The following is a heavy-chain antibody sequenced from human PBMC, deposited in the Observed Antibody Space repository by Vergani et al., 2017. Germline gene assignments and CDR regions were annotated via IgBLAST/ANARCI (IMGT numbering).Heavy chain of an antibody. D-gene: IGHD3-10*01. CDR2: LDPHTGDT. CDR3: ARNRGRGGSYSVSWFDP. V-gene: IGHV1-2*02. CDR1: GHSLSDHY. Sequence: QVQLVQSGAEVRKPGASVKVSCKASGHSLSDHYIHWVRQAPGQGFEWMGRLDPHTGDTKYAEKFQGRAILTRDRSISTAYMELISLISDDTAVYYCARNRGRGGSYSVSWFDPWGQGTQVTVAS. J-gene: IGHJ5*02.